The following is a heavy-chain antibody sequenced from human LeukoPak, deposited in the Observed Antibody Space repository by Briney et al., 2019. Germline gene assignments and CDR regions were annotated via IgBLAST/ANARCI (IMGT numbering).Heavy chain of an antibody. CDR3: ARDALHYYDSSGYSYHHNWFDP. J-gene: IGHJ5*02. V-gene: IGHV3-30-3*01. CDR1: GFTFISYA. Sequence: PGRSLRLSCVASGFTFISYAMHWVRQAPGKGLEWVAVISYDGSNKYYADSVKGRFTISRDNSKNTLYLQMNSLRAEDTAVYYCARDALHYYDSSGYSYHHNWFDPWGQGTLVTVSS. D-gene: IGHD3-22*01. CDR2: ISYDGSNK.